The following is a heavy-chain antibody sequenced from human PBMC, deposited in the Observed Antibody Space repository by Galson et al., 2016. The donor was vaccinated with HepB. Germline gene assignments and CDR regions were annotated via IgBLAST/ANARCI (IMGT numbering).Heavy chain of an antibody. Sequence: SVKVSCKASGYTLTNHYLHWVRQAPGQGLEWMGIINPTSVSTTYAEKFQGRITMTRDPSTSTMYMELSSLRSEDTAVYYCARAGRTDYDFWTGSNGFDPWGQGTLVTVSS. J-gene: IGHJ5*02. CDR2: INPTSVST. CDR3: ARAGRTDYDFWTGSNGFDP. V-gene: IGHV1-46*03. D-gene: IGHD3-3*01. CDR1: GYTLTNHY.